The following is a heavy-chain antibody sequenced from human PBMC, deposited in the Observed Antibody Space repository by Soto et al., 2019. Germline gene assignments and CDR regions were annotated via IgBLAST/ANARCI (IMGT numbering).Heavy chain of an antibody. J-gene: IGHJ5*02. V-gene: IGHV4-59*08. D-gene: IGHD2-15*01. CDR3: ARGRRTCSGGSCYSHWFDP. CDR2: IYYSGSTGST. Sequence: SETLSLTCTVSGGSISSYYGSWSRQPPGKGLEWIGYIYYSGSTGSTNYNPSLKSRVTISVDTSKNQFSLKLNSMTAADTAVYYCARGRRTCSGGSCYSHWFDPWGQGTLVTVS. CDR1: GGSISSYY.